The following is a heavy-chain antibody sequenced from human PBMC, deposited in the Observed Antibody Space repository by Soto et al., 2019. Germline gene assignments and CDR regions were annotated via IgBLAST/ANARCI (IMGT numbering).Heavy chain of an antibody. J-gene: IGHJ4*01. CDR1: GGSFSGHF. V-gene: IGHV4-34*04. CDR2: INHSGST. CDR3: AGWTVGIVPFGVPKDY. D-gene: IGHD3-3*01. Sequence: QVHLQQWGAGLLKPSETLSLTCVVYGGSFSGHFWSWIRQPPGKGLEWIGEINHSGSTNHNPTLKTRASFSVEPSKTQLTLKLISVAAADTATYYSAGWTVGIVPFGVPKDYWRHGTLVTVSS.